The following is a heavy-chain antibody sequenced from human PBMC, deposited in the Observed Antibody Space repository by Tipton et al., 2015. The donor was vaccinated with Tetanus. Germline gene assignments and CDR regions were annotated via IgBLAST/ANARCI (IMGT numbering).Heavy chain of an antibody. Sequence: TLSLTCTVSGGSISPYYWSWIRQPPGKGLEWIGRIYTSESTNYNPSLKSRLTMSVDTSKNQFSLRLNSVTAADTAVYYCARMQRYGMDVWGQGTTVTVSS. CDR1: GGSISPYY. V-gene: IGHV4-4*07. J-gene: IGHJ6*02. CDR2: IYTSEST. D-gene: IGHD6-25*01. CDR3: ARMQRYGMDV.